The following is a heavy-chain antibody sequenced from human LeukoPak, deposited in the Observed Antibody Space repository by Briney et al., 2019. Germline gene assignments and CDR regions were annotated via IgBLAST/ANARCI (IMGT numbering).Heavy chain of an antibody. J-gene: IGHJ5*02. D-gene: IGHD1-26*01. CDR2: INQDGSNK. CDR1: GFTFSSYW. V-gene: IGHV3-7*01. Sequence: GGSLRLSCAASGFTFSSYWMSWVRQAPGKGLEWVANINQDGSNKQYVDSVKGRFAISRDNAKNSLYLQMNSLRAEDTAVYYCARFSRGTNSGSWGQGTLVTVSS. CDR3: ARFSRGTNSGS.